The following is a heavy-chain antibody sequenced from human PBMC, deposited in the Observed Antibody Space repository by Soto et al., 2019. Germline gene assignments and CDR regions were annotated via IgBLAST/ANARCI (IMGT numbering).Heavy chain of an antibody. D-gene: IGHD4-17*01. Sequence: QVQLVESGGGVVQPGRSLRLSCAASGFTFSSYGMNWVRQAPGKGLEWVAVIWYDGSNKYYADSVKGRFTISRDNSKNTLYLQMNSLRAEDTAVYYCAREGVTIDYWGQGTLVTVSS. CDR3: AREGVTIDY. J-gene: IGHJ4*02. CDR1: GFTFSSYG. CDR2: IWYDGSNK. V-gene: IGHV3-33*01.